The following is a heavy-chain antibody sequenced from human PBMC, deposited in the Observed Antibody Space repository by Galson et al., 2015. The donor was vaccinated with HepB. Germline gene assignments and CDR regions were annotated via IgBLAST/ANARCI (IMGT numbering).Heavy chain of an antibody. J-gene: IGHJ4*02. CDR2: INAGNSYA. D-gene: IGHD5-24*01. V-gene: IGHV1-3*01. CDR1: GYTFSHNP. CDR3: ARVRGDGYNWANDY. Sequence: SVKVSCEASGYTFSHNPMHWVRQAPGQRLEWVGWINAGNSYANYTQSFRGRVTLTSDTSAHTVYMELSSLRSEDTAVYYRARVRGDGYNWANDYWGQGTLVTVSS.